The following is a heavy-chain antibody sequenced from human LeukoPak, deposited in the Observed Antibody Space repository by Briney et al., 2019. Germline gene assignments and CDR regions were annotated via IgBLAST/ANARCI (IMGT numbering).Heavy chain of an antibody. Sequence: PGGSLRLSCAASGITFSNFWMHWVRQAPGKGLVWVALIYGDGSFTRYADSVKGRFTISRDNAKNTVYLQMNSLRVEDTAVHYCARVYETNGYLYWGQGSLVTVSS. CDR1: GITFSNFW. V-gene: IGHV3-74*01. CDR2: IYGDGSFT. J-gene: IGHJ4*02. D-gene: IGHD3-22*01. CDR3: ARVYETNGYLY.